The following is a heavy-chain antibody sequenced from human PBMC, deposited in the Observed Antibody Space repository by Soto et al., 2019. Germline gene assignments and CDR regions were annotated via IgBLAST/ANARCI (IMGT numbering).Heavy chain of an antibody. D-gene: IGHD6-19*01. CDR3: ARDTPSNSSGREGGY. CDR2: ISYDGSNK. CDR1: GFTFSSYA. J-gene: IGHJ4*02. Sequence: QVQLVESGGGVVQPGRSLRLSCAASGFTFSSYAMHWVRQAPGKGLEWVAVISYDGSNKYYADSVKGRFTISRDNSKNTLYLQMNSLRAEDTAVYYCARDTPSNSSGREGGYWGQGTLVTVSS. V-gene: IGHV3-30-3*01.